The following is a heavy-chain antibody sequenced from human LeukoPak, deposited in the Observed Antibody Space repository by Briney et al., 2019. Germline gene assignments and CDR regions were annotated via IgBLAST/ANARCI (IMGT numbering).Heavy chain of an antibody. D-gene: IGHD6-19*01. V-gene: IGHV3-15*01. CDR2: IKSKTDGGTT. J-gene: IGHJ4*02. CDR3: TTDDLAVAASFDY. CDR1: RITFSNYW. Sequence: GSLRLSCAASRITFSNYWMSWVRQASGKGLEWVGRIKSKTDGGTTDYAAPVKGRFTISRDDSKNTLYLQMNSLKTEDTAVYYCTTDDLAVAASFDYWGQGTLVTVSS.